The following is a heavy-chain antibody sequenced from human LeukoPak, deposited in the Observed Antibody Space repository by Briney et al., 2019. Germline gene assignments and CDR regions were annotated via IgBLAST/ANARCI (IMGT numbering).Heavy chain of an antibody. CDR2: ISSFSSSGATI. CDR3: ARSPVGATNFDY. CDR1: GFTFSNYV. D-gene: IGHD1-26*01. J-gene: IGHJ4*02. Sequence: PGRSLRLSCAASGFTFSNYVMHWVRQAPGKGLEWVSYISSFSSSGATIYYAASVKGRFTISRDTAKNSLYLQMNSLRAEDTAVYYCARSPVGATNFDYWGQGTLVTVSS. V-gene: IGHV3-48*04.